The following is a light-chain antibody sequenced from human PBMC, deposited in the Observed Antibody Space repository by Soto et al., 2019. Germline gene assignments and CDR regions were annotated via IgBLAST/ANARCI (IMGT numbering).Light chain of an antibody. V-gene: IGKV1-5*03. CDR3: QQYSSDCT. J-gene: IGKJ1*01. Sequence: DIQMTQSPSTLSASVGDRVTITCRASQSISSWWAWYQQKPGKAPKLLIYKASSLESGVPSMFSGSRSGTEFTLGNSSLQPDVFATYYCQQYSSDCTFGQGTKGEIK. CDR1: QSISSW. CDR2: KAS.